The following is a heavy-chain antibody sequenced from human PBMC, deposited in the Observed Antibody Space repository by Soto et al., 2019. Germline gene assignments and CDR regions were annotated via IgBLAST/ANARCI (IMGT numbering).Heavy chain of an antibody. V-gene: IGHV3-48*02. Sequence: EVQLVESGGDLVPRGGSLRLSCVASGFTFSVYSMNWVRQAPGKGLEWFSYITSDTKTIKYADSVKGRFTISRDNAKNSVYLQMTSLRDEDTAVYYCARSVEGHFDYWGQGIVVTVSS. CDR1: GFTFSVYS. CDR2: ITSDTKTI. CDR3: ARSVEGHFDY. D-gene: IGHD6-19*01. J-gene: IGHJ4*02.